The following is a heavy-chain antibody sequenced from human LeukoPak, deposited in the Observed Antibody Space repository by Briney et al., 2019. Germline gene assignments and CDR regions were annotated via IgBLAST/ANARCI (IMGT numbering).Heavy chain of an antibody. J-gene: IGHJ4*02. V-gene: IGHV3-33*01. Sequence: GGSLRLSCAASGFTFSSYGMHWVRQAPGKGLEWVAVIWYDGSNKYYADSVKGRFTISRDNSKNTLYLQMNSLRAEDTAVYYCARERSSSTWGSFDYWGQGTLVTVSS. CDR2: IWYDGSNK. CDR1: GFTFSSYG. D-gene: IGHD6-13*01. CDR3: ARERSSSTWGSFDY.